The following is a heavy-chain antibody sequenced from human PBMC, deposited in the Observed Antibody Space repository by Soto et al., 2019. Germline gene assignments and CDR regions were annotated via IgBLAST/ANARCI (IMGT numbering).Heavy chain of an antibody. Sequence: PGGSLTLSCSASGFAFSSYAMHCVRQTPGKGREYVSAISPQGGSTYYADSVKGRFTISRDDSKNTVYLQMSSLRPDDTAVYYCVNMMIARGAFDFWGQGTLVTVSS. J-gene: IGHJ4*02. CDR3: VNMMIARGAFDF. CDR1: GFAFSSYA. D-gene: IGHD3-16*01. CDR2: ISPQGGST. V-gene: IGHV3-64D*06.